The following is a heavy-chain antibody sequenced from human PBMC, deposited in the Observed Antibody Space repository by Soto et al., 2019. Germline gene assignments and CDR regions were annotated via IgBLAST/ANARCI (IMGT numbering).Heavy chain of an antibody. V-gene: IGHV4-61*08. CDR1: GDSVNSRDYY. CDR3: ARDLWRWSPTGFDY. Sequence: PSETLSLTCTVAGDSVNSRDYYWSWIRQSPGKGLEWIGYIYYTGSTNYNPSLMRRVTISLDTSKSQFSLSLTSVTAADTAVYYCARDLWRWSPTGFDYWGQGIPVTVS. J-gene: IGHJ4*02. D-gene: IGHD1-1*01. CDR2: IYYTGST.